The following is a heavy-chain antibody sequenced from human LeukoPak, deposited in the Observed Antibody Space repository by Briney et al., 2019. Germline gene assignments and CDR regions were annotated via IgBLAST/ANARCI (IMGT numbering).Heavy chain of an antibody. V-gene: IGHV4-34*01. CDR1: GGSFSGYY. CDR3: ARKPIWFGGSASDI. J-gene: IGHJ3*02. D-gene: IGHD3-10*01. CDR2: INHSGST. Sequence: SETLSLTCAVYGGSFSGYYWSWIRQPPGKGLEWIGEINHSGSTNYNPSLKSRVTISVDTSKNQFSLKLSSVTAADTAVYYCARKPIWFGGSASDIWGQGTMVTVSS.